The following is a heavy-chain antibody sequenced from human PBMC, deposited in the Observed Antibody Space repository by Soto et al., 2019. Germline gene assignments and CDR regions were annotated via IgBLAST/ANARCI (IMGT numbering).Heavy chain of an antibody. CDR2: IYPGDSDT. CDR3: ARQRRKGYGSGIWWFDP. D-gene: IGHD3-10*01. Sequence: GESLKISCXGSGYSFTSYWIGWVRQMPGKGLEWMGIIYPGDSDTRYSPSFQGQVTISADKSISTAYLQWSSLKASDTAMYYCARQRRKGYGSGIWWFDPWGQGTLVTVSS. V-gene: IGHV5-51*01. J-gene: IGHJ5*02. CDR1: GYSFTSYW.